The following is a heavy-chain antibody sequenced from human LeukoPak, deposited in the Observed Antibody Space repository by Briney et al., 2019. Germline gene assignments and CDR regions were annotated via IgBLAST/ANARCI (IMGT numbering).Heavy chain of an antibody. CDR3: VTPRSWELSDMAV. CDR2: VYHNGET. J-gene: IGHJ6*03. V-gene: IGHV4-38-2*02. D-gene: IGHD1-26*01. Sequence: SETLSLTCTVSGYSITTNYYWAWIRQSPGTGLEWVGSVYHNGETYYNPSLRSRVIISVDTSKNESSLRLTSVTAADTAVYYCVTPRSWELSDMAVWGKGTTVIVSS. CDR1: GYSITTNYY.